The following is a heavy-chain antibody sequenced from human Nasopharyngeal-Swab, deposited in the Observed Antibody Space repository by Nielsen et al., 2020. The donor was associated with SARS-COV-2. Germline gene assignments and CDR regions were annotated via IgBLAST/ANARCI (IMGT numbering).Heavy chain of an antibody. D-gene: IGHD3-3*01. CDR1: GFTFSSYS. V-gene: IGHV3-48*04. Sequence: GESLKISCAASGFTFSSYSMNWVRQAPGKGLEWVSYISSSGNTIYYADSVKGRFTISRGNAKNSLYLQMNSLRAEDTAVYYCAREGLRFLEWLEYYYYYGMDVWGQGTTVTVSS. CDR3: AREGLRFLEWLEYYYYYGMDV. CDR2: ISSSGNTI. J-gene: IGHJ6*02.